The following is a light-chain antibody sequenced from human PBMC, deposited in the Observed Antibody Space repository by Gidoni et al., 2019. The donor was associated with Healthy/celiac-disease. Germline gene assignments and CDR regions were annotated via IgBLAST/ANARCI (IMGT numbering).Light chain of an antibody. CDR2: LAS. CDR1: QRVLYSSNNKNY. CDR3: QQYYSTLFT. V-gene: IGKV4-1*01. J-gene: IGKJ3*01. Sequence: DIVMTQSPDSLAVSLGERATINCKSSQRVLYSSNNKNYLEWYQQKPGQPPKLLMYLASTRESGVPDRFSGSGSGTDFTLTISSLQAEDVAVYYCQQYYSTLFTFGPGTKVDIK.